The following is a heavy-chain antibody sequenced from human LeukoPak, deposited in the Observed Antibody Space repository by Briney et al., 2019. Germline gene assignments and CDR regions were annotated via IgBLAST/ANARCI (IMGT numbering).Heavy chain of an antibody. Sequence: PGRSLRLSCAASGFTFSDYGMHWVRQAPGKGLEWVAVIANDGRDKKYADSVRGRFTISRDNSKNTVYLQMNSLRAEDTAVFYCVKDMKIKAAGYYFDYWGQGTLVTVSS. CDR1: GFTFSDYG. D-gene: IGHD6-13*01. CDR3: VKDMKIKAAGYYFDY. J-gene: IGHJ4*02. CDR2: IANDGRDK. V-gene: IGHV3-30*18.